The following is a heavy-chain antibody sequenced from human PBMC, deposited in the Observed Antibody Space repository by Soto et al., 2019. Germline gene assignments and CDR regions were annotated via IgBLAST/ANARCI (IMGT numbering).Heavy chain of an antibody. J-gene: IGHJ4*02. CDR1: GFSLSTRDVG. Sequence: QITLKESGPTLVKPTQTLTLTCTFSGFSLSTRDVGVGWIRQPPGKALEWLTLIYWDDYKHYSPSLETRLASTKDTSKNQVVLTMTNMDPVDTATYYCAQKGRGYFDYWGQGTLVTVSS. CDR3: AQKGRGYFDY. CDR2: IYWDDYK. D-gene: IGHD3-10*01. V-gene: IGHV2-5*02.